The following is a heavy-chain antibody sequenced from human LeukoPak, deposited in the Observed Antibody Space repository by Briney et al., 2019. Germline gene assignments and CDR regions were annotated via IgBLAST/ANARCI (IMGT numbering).Heavy chain of an antibody. CDR3: AREWDYYDSSGYYGY. V-gene: IGHV3-53*01. J-gene: IGHJ4*02. D-gene: IGHD3-22*01. CDR2: IYSGGST. Sequence: GGSLGLSCAASGFTVSSNYMSWVRQAPGKGLEWVSVIYSGGSTYYADSVKGRFTVSRDNSKNTLYLQMNSLRAEDTAVYYCAREWDYYDSSGYYGYWGQGTLVTVSS. CDR1: GFTVSSNY.